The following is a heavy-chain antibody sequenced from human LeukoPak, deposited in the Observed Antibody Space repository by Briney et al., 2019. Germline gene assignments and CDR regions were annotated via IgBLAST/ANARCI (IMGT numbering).Heavy chain of an antibody. D-gene: IGHD6-13*01. CDR1: GFTFSMYG. J-gene: IGHJ4*02. V-gene: IGHV3-30*03. CDR2: ISYDGSNK. CDR3: ARGRRSSSWPTPFDY. Sequence: PGRSLGLSCVISGFTFSMYGMHWVRQAPGKGLEWVAVISYDGSNKYYADSVKGRFTISRDNSKNTLYLQMNSLRAEDTAVYYCARGRRSSSWPTPFDYWGQGTLVTVSS.